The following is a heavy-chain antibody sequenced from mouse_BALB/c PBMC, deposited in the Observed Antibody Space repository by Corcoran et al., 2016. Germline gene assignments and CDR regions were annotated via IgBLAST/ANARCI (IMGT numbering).Heavy chain of an antibody. J-gene: IGHJ2*01. CDR2: INPYNGAT. D-gene: IGHD1-1*01. V-gene: IGHV1-26*01. CDR3: ARYYGSSYDD. CDR1: GYSFTGYY. Sequence: EVQLQQSGPELVKPGASVKISCKASGYSFTGYYMHWVKQSHVKSLEWIGRINPYNGATSYNQNFKDKASLTVDKSSSTAYMELHSLTSEDSAVYYCARYYGSSYDDWGQGTTLTVSS.